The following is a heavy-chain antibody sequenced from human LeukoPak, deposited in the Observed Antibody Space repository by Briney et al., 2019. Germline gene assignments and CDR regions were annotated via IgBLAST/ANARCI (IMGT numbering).Heavy chain of an antibody. D-gene: IGHD3-10*01. Sequence: GGSLRLSCAASGFTLNDYAMHWVRQAPGKGLEWVSGISWNSGSIGYADSVKGRFTISRDNAKNSLYLQMNSLRAEDTALYYCAKSKVRGVITIFDYWGQGTLVTVSS. J-gene: IGHJ4*02. CDR3: AKSKVRGVITIFDY. CDR1: GFTLNDYA. CDR2: ISWNSGSI. V-gene: IGHV3-9*01.